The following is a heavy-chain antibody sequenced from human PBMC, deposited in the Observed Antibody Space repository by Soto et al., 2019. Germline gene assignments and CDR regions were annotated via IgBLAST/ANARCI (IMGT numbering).Heavy chain of an antibody. CDR2: ISGSGGST. V-gene: IGHV3-23*01. CDR1: GFTFSSYA. CDR3: AKERGDNYGYAAMDV. Sequence: EVQLLESGGGLVQPGGSLRLSCAASGFTFSSYAMSWVRQAPGKGLEWVSGISGSGGSTYYADSVKGRFTISRGNSKNTLYLQAYGLRAEDWAVYYRAKERGDNYGYAAMDVWGQGTTVTVSS. J-gene: IGHJ6*01. D-gene: IGHD5-18*01.